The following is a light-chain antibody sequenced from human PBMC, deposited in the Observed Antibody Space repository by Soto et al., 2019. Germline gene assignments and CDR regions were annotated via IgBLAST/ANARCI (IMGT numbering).Light chain of an antibody. J-gene: IGLJ1*01. CDR1: SSDIGSYNF. Sequence: QSALTQPASVSGSPGQSITISCTGTSSDIGSYNFVSWYQQHPDKAPKLMVYEVNNRPSGISNRFSGSKSGNTASLTISGLQSEDEVEYFCSAYAGSNTFVVFGTGTKAPS. V-gene: IGLV2-14*01. CDR2: EVN. CDR3: SAYAGSNTFVV.